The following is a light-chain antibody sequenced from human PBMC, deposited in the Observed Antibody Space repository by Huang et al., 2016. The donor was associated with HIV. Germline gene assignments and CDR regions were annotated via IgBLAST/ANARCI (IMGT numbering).Light chain of an antibody. Sequence: AIRITQSPSSLSASTGDKVSITCRASQDINTYLAWYQQKPGKPPSLLIYATSTLQSEVPSRFSGSGSGTDFPLTITHLQSEDFATYYCQQYYSFPLTFGRGSQVEV. J-gene: IGKJ1*01. V-gene: IGKV1-8*01. CDR3: QQYYSFPLT. CDR1: QDINTY. CDR2: ATS.